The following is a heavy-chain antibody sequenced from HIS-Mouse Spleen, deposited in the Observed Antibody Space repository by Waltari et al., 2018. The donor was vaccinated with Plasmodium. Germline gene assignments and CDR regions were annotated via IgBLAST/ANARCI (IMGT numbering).Heavy chain of an antibody. Sequence: QVQLVESGGGVVQPGRSLRLSCAASGFTFNSYAMHWVRQAPGKGLEWVAGIADDGSNKYYADSVKGRFTISRDNSKNTLYLQMNSLRAEDTAVYYCARDRRLAFDYWGQGTLVTVSS. J-gene: IGHJ4*02. V-gene: IGHV3-30-3*01. D-gene: IGHD2-15*01. CDR3: ARDRRLAFDY. CDR2: IADDGSNK. CDR1: GFTFNSYA.